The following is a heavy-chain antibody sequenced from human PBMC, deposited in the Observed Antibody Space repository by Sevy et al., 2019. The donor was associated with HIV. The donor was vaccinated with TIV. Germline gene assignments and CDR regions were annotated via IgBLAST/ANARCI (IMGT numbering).Heavy chain of an antibody. CDR1: GGSISSYY. CDR3: ARVNGGSYFYYYYYYMDV. J-gene: IGHJ6*03. D-gene: IGHD1-26*01. V-gene: IGHV4-59*01. CDR2: IYYSGST. Sequence: SETLSLTCTVSGGSISSYYWSWIRQPPGKGLEWIGYIYYSGSTNYNPSLKSRVTISVDTSKNQFSLKLSSVTAADTVVYYCARVNGGSYFYYYYYYMDVWGKGTTVTVSS.